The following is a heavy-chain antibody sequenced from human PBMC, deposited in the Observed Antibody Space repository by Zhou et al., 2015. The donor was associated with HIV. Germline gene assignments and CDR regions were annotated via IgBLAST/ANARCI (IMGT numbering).Heavy chain of an antibody. CDR3: AREVCSGGSCYISWFDP. J-gene: IGHJ5*02. CDR1: GYTFTSYG. D-gene: IGHD2-15*01. CDR2: ISAYNGNT. Sequence: QVQLVQSGAEVKKPGASVKVSCKASGYTFTSYGISWVRQAPGQGLEWMGWISAYNGNTNYAQKLQGRVTMTTDTSTSTAYMELRSLRSDDTAVYYCAREVCSGGSCYISWFDPWGQGTLVTVSS. V-gene: IGHV1-18*01.